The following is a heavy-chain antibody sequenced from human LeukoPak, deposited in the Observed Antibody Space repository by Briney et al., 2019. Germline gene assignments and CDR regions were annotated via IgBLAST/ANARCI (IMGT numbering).Heavy chain of an antibody. J-gene: IGHJ4*02. D-gene: IGHD3-10*01. CDR1: GFTFSSCG. CDR3: AKDHTVRGVNYFDY. Sequence: GGSLRLSCAASGFTFSSCGMSWVRQAPGKGLEWVSAISGSGGSTYYADSAKGRFTISTDNSKNTLYLQMNSLRAEDTAVYYCAKDHTVRGVNYFDYWGQRTLVTVSS. CDR2: ISGSGGST. V-gene: IGHV3-23*01.